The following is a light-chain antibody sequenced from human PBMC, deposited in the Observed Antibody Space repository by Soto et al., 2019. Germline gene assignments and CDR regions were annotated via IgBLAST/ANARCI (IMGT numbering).Light chain of an antibody. CDR3: GSWDSSLSAYV. Sequence: AMTQPPSVSAAPGQRVTISCSGSSSNIGGNSVSWYQQLPGTAPKLLIYDDDKRPSGIPDRFSGSKSGTSATLGITGFQTGDEADYYCGSWDSSLSAYVFGTGTKLTVL. CDR1: SSNIGGNS. J-gene: IGLJ1*01. V-gene: IGLV1-51*01. CDR2: DDD.